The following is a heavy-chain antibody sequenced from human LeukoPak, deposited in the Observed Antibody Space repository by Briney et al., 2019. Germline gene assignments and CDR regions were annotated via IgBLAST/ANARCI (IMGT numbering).Heavy chain of an antibody. D-gene: IGHD6-13*01. CDR1: GYTFTSYY. V-gene: IGHV1-46*01. CDR3: ARDPPAGTDNSNFDY. Sequence: ASVKVSCKASGYTFTSYYMHWVRQAPGQGLEWMGIINPSGGSTSYAQKFQGRVTMTRDTSTSTVYMELSSLRSEDTAVYYCARDPPAGTDNSNFDYWGQGTLVTVSS. CDR2: INPSGGST. J-gene: IGHJ4*02.